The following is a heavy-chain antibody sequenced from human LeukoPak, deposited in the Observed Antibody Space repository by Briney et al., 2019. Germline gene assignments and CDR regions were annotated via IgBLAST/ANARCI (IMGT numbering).Heavy chain of an antibody. CDR1: GGSISSYY. CDR2: IYYSGST. J-gene: IGHJ6*03. D-gene: IGHD3-3*01. Sequence: SETLSLTCTVSGGSISSYYWSWIRQPPGKGLEWIGYIYYSGSTNYNPSLKSRVTISVDTSKNHFSLKLSSVTAADTAVYYCARGYYDFWSGYYGFSGNYYYYMDVWGKGTTVTVSS. V-gene: IGHV4-59*01. CDR3: ARGYYDFWSGYYGFSGNYYYYMDV.